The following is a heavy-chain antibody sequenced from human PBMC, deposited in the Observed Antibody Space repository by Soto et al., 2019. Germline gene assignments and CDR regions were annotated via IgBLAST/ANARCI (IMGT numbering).Heavy chain of an antibody. Sequence: GESLKISCKGSRYSFTSYWISWVRQVPGKGLEWMGRIDPSDSYTNYSPSFQGHVTISADKSISTAYLQWSSLKASDTAMYYCARQLRYSDFWSGDYGMDVWGQGTTVTVSS. D-gene: IGHD3-3*01. CDR3: ARQLRYSDFWSGDYGMDV. CDR2: IDPSDSYT. V-gene: IGHV5-10-1*01. J-gene: IGHJ6*02. CDR1: RYSFTSYW.